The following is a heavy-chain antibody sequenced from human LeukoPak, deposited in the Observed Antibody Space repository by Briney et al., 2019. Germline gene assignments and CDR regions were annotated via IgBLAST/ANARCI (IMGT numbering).Heavy chain of an antibody. CDR3: ARAQGPYESGMAFDI. CDR1: GYTFTSYS. CDR2: INANTGNP. V-gene: IGHV7-4-1*02. J-gene: IGHJ3*02. Sequence: ASVKVSCKASGYTFTSYSMNWVRQAPGQGLEYMGWINANTGNPTYAQGFTGRFVFSLDTSVSTAYLQISSLKAEDTAVYYCARAQGPYESGMAFDIWGQGTMVTVSS. D-gene: IGHD3-16*01.